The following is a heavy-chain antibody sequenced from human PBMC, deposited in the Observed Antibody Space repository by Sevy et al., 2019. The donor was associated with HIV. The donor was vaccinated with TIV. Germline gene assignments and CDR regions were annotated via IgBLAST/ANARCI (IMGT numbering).Heavy chain of an antibody. D-gene: IGHD3-3*01. J-gene: IGHJ6*02. CDR1: GFTFGTYA. CDR3: ARRPDFGVIIPTGVLDV. Sequence: GGSLRLSCAGSGFTFGTYAMTWVRQAPGKGLQWVSVISDSGRSTYYADSVQGRVTISRDNSKNTMHLHTNSLRVEDTATYYCARRPDFGVIIPTGVLDVWGQGTTVTVSS. CDR2: ISDSGRST. V-gene: IGHV3-23*01.